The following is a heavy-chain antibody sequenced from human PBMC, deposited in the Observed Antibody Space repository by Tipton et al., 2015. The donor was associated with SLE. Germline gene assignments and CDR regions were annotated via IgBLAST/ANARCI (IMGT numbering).Heavy chain of an antibody. CDR3: AREGSGTPDY. CDR2: IYYSGTT. Sequence: TLSLTCTVSGGSISSYYWSWIRQPPGKGLEWIGYIYYSGTTNYNPSLKSRVTISVDTPKNSLYLQMTSLRVEDTAVYYCAREGSGTPDYWGQGALVTVSS. D-gene: IGHD1-26*01. V-gene: IGHV4-59*12. CDR1: GGSISSYY. J-gene: IGHJ4*02.